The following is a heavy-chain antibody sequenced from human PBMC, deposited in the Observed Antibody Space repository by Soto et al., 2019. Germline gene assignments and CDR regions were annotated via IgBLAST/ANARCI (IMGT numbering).Heavy chain of an antibody. Sequence: ETLSLTCTVSGGSISSYYWSWIRQPPGKGLEWIGYIYSSGSTNYNPSLKSRVTISLDTSKNQFSLKLSSVTAADTAVYYCASKPYNWNTWMVYWGPGILVTVS. CDR3: ASKPYNWNTWMVY. J-gene: IGHJ4*02. CDR1: GGSISSYY. D-gene: IGHD1-1*01. V-gene: IGHV4-59*01. CDR2: IYSSGST.